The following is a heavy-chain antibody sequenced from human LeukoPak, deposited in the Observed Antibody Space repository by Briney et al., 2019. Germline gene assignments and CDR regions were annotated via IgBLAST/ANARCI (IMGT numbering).Heavy chain of an antibody. J-gene: IGHJ4*02. D-gene: IGHD6-13*01. CDR1: GFTFSSYA. V-gene: IGHV3-23*01. CDR2: ISGSGGST. CDR3: AKGVAAAGIFDY. Sequence: GGSLRLSCAASGFTFSSYAMSWVRQPPGEGLEWVSAISGSGGSTYYADSVKGRFTISRDNSKNTLYLQMNSLRAEDTAVYYCAKGVAAAGIFDYWGQGTLVTVSS.